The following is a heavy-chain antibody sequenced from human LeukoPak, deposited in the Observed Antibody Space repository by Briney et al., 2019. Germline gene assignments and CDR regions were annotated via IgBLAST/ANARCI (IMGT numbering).Heavy chain of an antibody. V-gene: IGHV2-5*02. CDR1: GFSLNTRAVG. D-gene: IGHD5-24*01. Sequence: SAPTLVEPTQTLTLTCTFSGFSLNTRAVGVGWFRQPPGKALEWLAVVYGDDYKRYNPSLESRLTITKDSFNNEVLLTVTNMDPVDTAKYFCVQRGGRDGYNFNYWGQGTLVTVSS. J-gene: IGHJ4*02. CDR2: VYGDDYK. CDR3: VQRGGRDGYNFNY.